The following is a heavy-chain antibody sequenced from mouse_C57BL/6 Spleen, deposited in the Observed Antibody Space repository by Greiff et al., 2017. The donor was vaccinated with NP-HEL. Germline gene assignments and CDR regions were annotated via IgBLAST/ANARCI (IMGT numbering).Heavy chain of an antibody. J-gene: IGHJ3*01. Sequence: EVKLMESGPGLVKPSQSLSLTCSVTGYSITSGYYWNWIRQFPGNKLEWMGYISYDGSNNYNPSLKNLISITRDTSKNQLFLKLNSVTTEDTATYYCARGKDWDWFAYWGQGTLVTVSA. CDR1: GYSITSGYY. V-gene: IGHV3-6*01. D-gene: IGHD4-1*01. CDR2: ISYDGSN. CDR3: ARGKDWDWFAY.